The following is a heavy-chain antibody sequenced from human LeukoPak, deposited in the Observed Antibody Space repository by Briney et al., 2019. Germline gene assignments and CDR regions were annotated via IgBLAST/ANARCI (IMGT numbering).Heavy chain of an antibody. Sequence: SETLSLTCTVSGGSISSSSYYWGWIRQPPGKGLEWIGSIYYSGSTYYNPSLKSRVTISVDTSKNQFSLKVISVTAADTAVYYCARVVGYDYYYYMDVWGKGTTVTVSS. CDR2: IYYSGST. CDR1: GGSISSSSYY. V-gene: IGHV4-39*07. J-gene: IGHJ6*03. D-gene: IGHD3-16*01. CDR3: ARVVGYDYYYYMDV.